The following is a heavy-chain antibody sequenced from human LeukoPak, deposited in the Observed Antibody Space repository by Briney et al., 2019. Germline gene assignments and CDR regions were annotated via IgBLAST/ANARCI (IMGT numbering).Heavy chain of an antibody. CDR2: IYYSGST. V-gene: IGHV4-59*01. J-gene: IGHJ6*03. CDR1: GGSISSYY. Sequence: SETLSLTCTVSGGSISSYYWSWIRQPPGKGLEWIGYIYYSGSTNYNPSLKSRVTISVDTSKNQFSLKLSSVTAEDTAVYYCARSPHTYYYYMDVWGKGTTVTVSS. CDR3: ARSPHTYYYYMDV.